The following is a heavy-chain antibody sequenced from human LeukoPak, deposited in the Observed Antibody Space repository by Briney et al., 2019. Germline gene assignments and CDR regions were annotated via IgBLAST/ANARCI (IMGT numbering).Heavy chain of an antibody. V-gene: IGHV1-18*04. CDR2: ISAYNGNT. CDR3: ATAASHNYYDSSGPFDY. D-gene: IGHD3-22*01. CDR1: GYTFTGYY. Sequence: ASVTVSCKASGYTFTGYYMHWVRQAPGQGLEWMGWISAYNGNTNYAQKLQGRVTMTTDTSTSTACMELRSLRSDDTAVYYCATAASHNYYDSSGPFDYWGQGTLVTVSS. J-gene: IGHJ4*02.